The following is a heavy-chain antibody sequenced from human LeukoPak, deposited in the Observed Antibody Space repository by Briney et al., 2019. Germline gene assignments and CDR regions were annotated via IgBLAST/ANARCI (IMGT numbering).Heavy chain of an antibody. V-gene: IGHV4-59*01. D-gene: IGHD3-22*01. CDR3: ARSSEGRYYYDSSGFSYYYYYMDV. Sequence: SETLSLTCTVSGGSISSYYWSWIRQPPGKGLEWIGYIYYSGSTYYNPSLRSRVTISVDTSKNQFSLKLSSVTATDTAVYYCARSSEGRYYYDSSGFSYYYYYMDVWGKGTTVTISS. CDR2: IYYSGST. J-gene: IGHJ6*03. CDR1: GGSISSYY.